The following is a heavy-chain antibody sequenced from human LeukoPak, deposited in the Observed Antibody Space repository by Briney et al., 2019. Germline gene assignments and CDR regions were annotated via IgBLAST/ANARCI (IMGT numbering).Heavy chain of an antibody. CDR3: ARPASSTSFFDY. CDR2: IYYSGST. D-gene: IGHD2-2*01. V-gene: IGHV4-39*01. J-gene: IGHJ4*02. Sequence: PSETLSLTCTVSGGSISSYYWSWIRQPPGKGLEWIGSIYYSGSTYYNPSLKSRVTISVDTSKNQFSLKLSSVTAADTAVYYCARPASSTSFFDYWGQGTLVTVSS. CDR1: GGSISSYY.